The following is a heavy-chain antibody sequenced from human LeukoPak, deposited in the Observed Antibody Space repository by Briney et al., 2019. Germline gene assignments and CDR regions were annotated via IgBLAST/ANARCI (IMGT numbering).Heavy chain of an antibody. V-gene: IGHV3-30*03. CDR2: MSGSGSKK. CDR1: GFIFSNYA. J-gene: IGHJ4*02. D-gene: IGHD3-16*01. Sequence: PGGSLRLSCATSGFIFSNYAMHWVRQAPGKGPEWVAVMSGSGSKKYYTESVKGRFAVSRDNSKNTLLLHMDSLRPEDTGVYYCARDWGGPTLVAYFFDYWGQGTRVSVSS. CDR3: ARDWGGPTLVAYFFDY.